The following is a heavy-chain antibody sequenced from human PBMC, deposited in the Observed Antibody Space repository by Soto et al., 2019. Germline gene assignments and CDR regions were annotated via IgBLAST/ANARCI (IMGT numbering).Heavy chain of an antibody. D-gene: IGHD1-26*01. Sequence: APGKGLEWMGGFDPEDGETIYAQKFQGRVTMTEDTSTDTAYMELSSLRSEDTAVYYCATSGSYSYYFDYWGQRTLVTGSS. J-gene: IGHJ4*02. V-gene: IGHV1-24*01. CDR3: ATSGSYSYYFDY. CDR2: FDPEDGET.